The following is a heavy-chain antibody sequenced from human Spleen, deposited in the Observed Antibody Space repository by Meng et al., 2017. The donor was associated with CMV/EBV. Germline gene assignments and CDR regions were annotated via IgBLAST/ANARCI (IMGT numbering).Heavy chain of an antibody. CDR3: ARLSGSSHFDY. V-gene: IGHV4-39*01. Sequence: SETLSLTCTVSGGSISSSSYYWGWIRQPPGKGLEWIGNIYYSGNTYHNPSLKSRLTISVDTSKNQLSLKLSSVTAADTAVYYCARLSGSSHFDYWGQGTRVTVSS. J-gene: IGHJ4*02. CDR2: IYYSGNT. CDR1: GGSISSSSYY. D-gene: IGHD6-19*01.